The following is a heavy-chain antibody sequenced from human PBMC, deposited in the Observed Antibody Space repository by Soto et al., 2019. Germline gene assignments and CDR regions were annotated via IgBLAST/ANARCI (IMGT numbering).Heavy chain of an antibody. D-gene: IGHD3-22*01. J-gene: IGHJ4*02. V-gene: IGHV4-4*02. CDR2: IYHSGSA. CDR3: ARVPRTKGSGYWGAD. CDR1: GGSISSSNW. Sequence: QVQLQESGPGLVKPSGTLSLTCAVSGGSISSSNWWSWVRQPPGKGLEWIGEIYHSGSANYNPSLKSQVTISVDKSKNQFSLKLSSVTAADTAVYYCARVPRTKGSGYWGADWGQGTLVTVSS.